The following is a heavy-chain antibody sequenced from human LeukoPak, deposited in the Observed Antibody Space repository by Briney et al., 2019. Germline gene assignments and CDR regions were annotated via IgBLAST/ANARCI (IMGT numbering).Heavy chain of an antibody. V-gene: IGHV1-69*01. CDR2: IIPIFGTA. J-gene: IGHJ4*02. CDR3: ARSTSIVVVPAVPSYYFDY. D-gene: IGHD2-2*01. CDR1: RDTFSSYA. Sequence: SVKVSCKASRDTFSSYAISRVRQAPRQGLEWMGGIIPIFGTANYAQKFQGRVTITADESTSTAYMELSSLRSEDTAVYYCARSTSIVVVPAVPSYYFDYWGQGTLVTVSS.